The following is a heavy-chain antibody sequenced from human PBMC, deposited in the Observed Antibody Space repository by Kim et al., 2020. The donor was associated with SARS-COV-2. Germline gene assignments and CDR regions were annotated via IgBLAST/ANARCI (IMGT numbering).Heavy chain of an antibody. Sequence: STIYNPPLKNRVTISVDTSKNQFSLKLTSVTAADTAVYFCARANAKTWFDPWGQGTLVTVSS. V-gene: IGHV4-59*01. D-gene: IGHD2-8*01. CDR3: ARANAKTWFDP. J-gene: IGHJ5*01. CDR2: ST.